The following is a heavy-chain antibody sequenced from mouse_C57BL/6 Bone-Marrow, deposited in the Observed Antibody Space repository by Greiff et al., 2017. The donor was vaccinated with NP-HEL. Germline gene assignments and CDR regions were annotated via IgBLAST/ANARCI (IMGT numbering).Heavy chain of an antibody. CDR3: ARPYDYDGYAMDY. D-gene: IGHD2-4*01. J-gene: IGHJ4*01. Sequence: VHLVESGPELVKPGASVTISCKASGYAFSSSWMNWVKQRPGKGLEWIGRIYPGDGDTNYNGKFKGKATLTADKSSSTAYMQLSSLTSEDSAVYFCARPYDYDGYAMDYWGQGTSVTVSS. CDR2: IYPGDGDT. V-gene: IGHV1-82*01. CDR1: GYAFSSSW.